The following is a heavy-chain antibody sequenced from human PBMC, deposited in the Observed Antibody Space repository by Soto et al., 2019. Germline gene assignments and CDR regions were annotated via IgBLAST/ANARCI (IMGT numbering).Heavy chain of an antibody. Sequence: EVQLVESGGGLVQPGGSLRLSCAASGFTFSSYWMHWVRQAPGKGLVWVSRINSDGSSTSYADSVKGRFTISRDNAKNTLYLQMNSPRAEDTAVYYCARDQKVAAAGDRFYYYYYGMDVWGQGTTVTVSS. CDR2: INSDGSST. D-gene: IGHD6-13*01. CDR3: ARDQKVAAAGDRFYYYYYGMDV. V-gene: IGHV3-74*01. CDR1: GFTFSSYW. J-gene: IGHJ6*02.